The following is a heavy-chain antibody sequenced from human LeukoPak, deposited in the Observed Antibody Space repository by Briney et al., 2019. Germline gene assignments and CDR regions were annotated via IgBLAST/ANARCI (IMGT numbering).Heavy chain of an antibody. CDR1: GFTFSSYS. V-gene: IGHV3-21*01. J-gene: IGHJ4*02. CDR3: ARDILVITRYFDY. Sequence: PGGSLRLSCAASGFTFSSYSMNWVRQAPGKGLEWVSSISSSSSYIYYADSVKGRFTISRDNAKNSLYLQMNSLRAEDTAVYYCARDILVITRYFDYWGQGTLVTVSS. CDR2: ISSSSSYI. D-gene: IGHD2-21*01.